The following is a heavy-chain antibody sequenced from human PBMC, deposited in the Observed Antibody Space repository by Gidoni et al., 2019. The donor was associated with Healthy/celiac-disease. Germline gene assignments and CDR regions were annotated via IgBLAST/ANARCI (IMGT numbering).Heavy chain of an antibody. V-gene: IGHV1-2*02. J-gene: IGHJ4*02. CDR3: ARTFVSMVTPGYFDY. D-gene: IGHD5-18*01. Sequence: QVQLVQSGAEVKKPGASVKVSCHASGYPFTGYYMHWVRQATGQGLEWMGWINPNSGGTNYAQKFQGRVTMTRDTSISTAYMELSRLRSDDTAVYYCARTFVSMVTPGYFDYWGQGTLVTVSS. CDR2: INPNSGGT. CDR1: GYPFTGYY.